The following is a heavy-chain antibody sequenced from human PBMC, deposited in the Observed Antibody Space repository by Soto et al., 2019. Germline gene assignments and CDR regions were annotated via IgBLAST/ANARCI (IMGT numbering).Heavy chain of an antibody. V-gene: IGHV5-10-1*01. CDR3: ARLERYTGYELHFDY. J-gene: IGHJ4*02. CDR1: GYSFTIFW. D-gene: IGHD5-12*01. Sequence: GESLKISCKGSGYSFTIFWISWVRQMPGKGLEWMGRIDPSDSYTSYSPSFQGHVTISADRSISTAYLQWGSLKASDTAMYYCARLERYTGYELHFDYWGQGTQVTVSS. CDR2: IDPSDSYT.